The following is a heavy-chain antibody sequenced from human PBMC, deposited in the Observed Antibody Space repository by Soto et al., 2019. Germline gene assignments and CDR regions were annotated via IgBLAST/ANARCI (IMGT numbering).Heavy chain of an antibody. J-gene: IGHJ4*02. Sequence: PGGSLRLSCAASGFTFSDYYVSWIRQAPGKGLEWVSYISSSGSTIYYADSVKGRFTISRDNAKNSLYLQMNSLRAEDTAVYYCARARGYYDSSGYYNDYWGQGTLVTVSS. D-gene: IGHD3-22*01. CDR1: GFTFSDYY. CDR2: ISSSGSTI. V-gene: IGHV3-11*01. CDR3: ARARGYYDSSGYYNDY.